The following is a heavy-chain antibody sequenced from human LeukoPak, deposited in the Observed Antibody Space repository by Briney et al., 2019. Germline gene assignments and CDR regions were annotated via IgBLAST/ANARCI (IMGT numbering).Heavy chain of an antibody. CDR1: GGPISSGDYY. CDR3: ARAHYYDSSLLDY. V-gene: IGHV4-30-4*01. Sequence: SQTLSLTCTVTGGPISSGDYYWSWIRQPPGKGPEWIGYIYYSGSTYYNPSLKSRVTISVDTSKNQFSLKLNSVTAADTAVYYCARAHYYDSSLLDYWGQGTLVTVSS. CDR2: IYYSGST. J-gene: IGHJ4*02. D-gene: IGHD3-22*01.